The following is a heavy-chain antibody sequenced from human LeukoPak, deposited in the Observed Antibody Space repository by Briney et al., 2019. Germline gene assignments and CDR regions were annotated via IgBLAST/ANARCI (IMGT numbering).Heavy chain of an antibody. J-gene: IGHJ3*01. V-gene: IGHV4-4*09. CDR2: IYNSGST. CDR3: ARLASDAFDV. Sequence: SETLSLTCTVSGGSISSYYWSWIRQPPGKGLEWIGYIYNSGSTNDNPSLKSRVTISVDTSKNQFSLKLSSVTAADTAVYYCARLASDAFDVWGQGTMVTVSS. CDR1: GGSISSYY.